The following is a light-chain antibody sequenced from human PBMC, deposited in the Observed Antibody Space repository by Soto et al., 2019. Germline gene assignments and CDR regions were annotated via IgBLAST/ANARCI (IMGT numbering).Light chain of an antibody. CDR1: SSDVGGYNY. CDR3: SSYAGSNNSV. V-gene: IGLV2-8*01. Sequence: QSALTQPRSVSGSPGQSVTISCTGTSSDVGGYNYVSWYQQHPGKAPKLMIYEVSKRPSGVPDRFSGSKSGNTASLTVSGLQAEDEADYYCSSYAGSNNSVFGTGTKVTVL. CDR2: EVS. J-gene: IGLJ1*01.